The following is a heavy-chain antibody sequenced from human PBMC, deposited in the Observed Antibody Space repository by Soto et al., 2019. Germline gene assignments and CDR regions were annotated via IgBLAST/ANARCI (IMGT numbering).Heavy chain of an antibody. Sequence: EVQLVQSGAEVKKPGESLRISCKGSGYSFTSYWIIWVRQMPGKGLEWMGRIDPSDSYTNYSPSFQGHVTISADKSIXTAYRQWSSLKASDSAMYDCACSAMATRPDWDFDLWGRGTLVTVSS. D-gene: IGHD5-12*01. CDR1: GYSFTSYW. J-gene: IGHJ2*01. V-gene: IGHV5-10-1*01. CDR2: IDPSDSYT. CDR3: ACSAMATRPDWDFDL.